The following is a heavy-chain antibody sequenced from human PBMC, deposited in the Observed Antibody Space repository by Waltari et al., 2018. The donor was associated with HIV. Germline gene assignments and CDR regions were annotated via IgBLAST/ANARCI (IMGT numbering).Heavy chain of an antibody. J-gene: IGHJ6*02. Sequence: QVQLVKTGAEAKKPEASVKVSCQASGYTFSTFAMLWVRQAPGQRLERMGRINAGNGNTKYSQNFQDRVTITRDTSASTAYMELSSLRSEDTALYYCVREKKGIGVYYAMDVWGQGTAVTVSS. CDR3: VREKKGIGVYYAMDV. V-gene: IGHV1-3*01. CDR1: GYTFSTFA. D-gene: IGHD3-22*01. CDR2: INAGNGNT.